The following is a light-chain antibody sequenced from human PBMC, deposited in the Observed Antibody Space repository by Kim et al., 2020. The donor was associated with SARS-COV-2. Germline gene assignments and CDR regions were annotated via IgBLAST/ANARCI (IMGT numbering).Light chain of an antibody. CDR2: DAS. CDR3: QQYSRDSRT. Sequence: SAVGDRVTSTRRPSQGIGTWLAWYQQKPGKAPKLLIFDASNLQSRVPSSFSGSGSGTQFTLTISSLQPDDYGTYFCQQYSRDSRTFRQGTKVEIK. CDR1: QGIGTW. J-gene: IGKJ1*01. V-gene: IGKV1-5*01.